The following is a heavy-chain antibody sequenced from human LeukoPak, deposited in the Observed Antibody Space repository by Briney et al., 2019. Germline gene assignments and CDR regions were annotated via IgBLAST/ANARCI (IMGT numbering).Heavy chain of an antibody. Sequence: SETLSLTCTVSGGSISSGGYYWSWIRQHPGKGLEWIGYIYYSGSTYYNPSLKSRVTISVDTSKNQFSLKLSSVTAADTAVYYCARDRGYCSSTSCSYYYGMDVWGQGTTVTVSS. V-gene: IGHV4-31*03. CDR2: IYYSGST. J-gene: IGHJ6*02. CDR1: GGSISSGGYY. D-gene: IGHD2-2*01. CDR3: ARDRGYCSSTSCSYYYGMDV.